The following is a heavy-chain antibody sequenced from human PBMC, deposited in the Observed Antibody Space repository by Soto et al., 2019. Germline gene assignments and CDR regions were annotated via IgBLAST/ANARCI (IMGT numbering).Heavy chain of an antibody. CDR2: IYSRGNT. J-gene: IGHJ3*02. CDR3: ATRLDPIREDALDI. CDR1: GFTVSSNY. V-gene: IGHV3-53*01. Sequence: EVQLVESGGGLIQPGGSLRLSCAAYGFTVSSNYMSWVRQAPGKGLEWVSVIYSRGNTYYADSVKGRFTISRDNSKNTLYLQMNSPRAEDTAVYYCATRLDPIREDALDIWGQGTMVTVSS. D-gene: IGHD4-17*01.